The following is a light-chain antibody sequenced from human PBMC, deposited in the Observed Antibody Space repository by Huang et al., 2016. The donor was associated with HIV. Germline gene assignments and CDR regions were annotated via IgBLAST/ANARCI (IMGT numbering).Light chain of an antibody. Sequence: EIVMTQSPATLSLSPGESATLSCRASQSISSYLAWYQQKPGQAPRRLIYGASTRATGVPVRFSGSGSATEFTLTINSLQSEDFAVYYCQQYNNWSYTFGQGTKLEIK. V-gene: IGKV3-15*01. CDR1: QSISSY. CDR2: GAS. J-gene: IGKJ2*01. CDR3: QQYNNWSYT.